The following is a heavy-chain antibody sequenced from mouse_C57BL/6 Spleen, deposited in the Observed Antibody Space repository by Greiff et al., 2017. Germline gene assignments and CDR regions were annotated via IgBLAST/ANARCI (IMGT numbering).Heavy chain of an antibody. CDR1: EYEFPSHD. J-gene: IGHJ4*01. CDR2: INSDGGST. D-gene: IGHD1-1*02. V-gene: IGHV5-2*01. CDR3: AIHGGGYAMDY. Sequence: EVMLVESGGGLVQPGESLKLSCESNEYEFPSHDMSWVRKTPEKRLELVAAINSDGGSTYYPDTMERRFIITRDTTKKTLYLQMSSLRSDDTALYYCAIHGGGYAMDYWGQGTSVTVSS.